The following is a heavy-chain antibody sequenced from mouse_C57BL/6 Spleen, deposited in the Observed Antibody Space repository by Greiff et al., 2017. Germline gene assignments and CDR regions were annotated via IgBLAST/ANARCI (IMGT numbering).Heavy chain of an antibody. V-gene: IGHV1-80*01. J-gene: IGHJ4*01. D-gene: IGHD1-1*01. CDR2: IYPGDGDT. CDR1: GYAFSSYW. Sequence: VQLQESGAELVKPGASVKISCKASGYAFSSYWMNWVKQRPGKGLEWIGQIYPGDGDTNYNGKFKGKATLTADKSSSTAYMQLSSLTSEDSAVYFCARRDIGGSSHGAMDYWGQGTSVTVSS. CDR3: ARRDIGGSSHGAMDY.